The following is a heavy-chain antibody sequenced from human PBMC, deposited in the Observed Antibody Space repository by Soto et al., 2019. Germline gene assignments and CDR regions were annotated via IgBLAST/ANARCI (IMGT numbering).Heavy chain of an antibody. CDR2: ISSSGSTI. CDR3: ARNWNYVWRTMDV. CDR1: GFTFSDYY. J-gene: IGHJ6*04. V-gene: IGHV3-11*01. D-gene: IGHD1-7*01. Sequence: GGSLRLSCAASGFTFSDYYMSWIRQAPGKGLEWVSYISSSGSTIYYADSVKGRFTISRDNAKNSLYLQMNSLRAEDTAVYYCARNWNYVWRTMDVWGKGTTVTVSS.